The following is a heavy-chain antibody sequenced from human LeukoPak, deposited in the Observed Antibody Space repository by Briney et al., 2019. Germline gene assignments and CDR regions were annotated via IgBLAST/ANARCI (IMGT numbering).Heavy chain of an antibody. D-gene: IGHD4-23*01. Sequence: PGGSLRLSCAASAFSFRTYAMTWVRQAPGKGLEWVSTISINGGSLHYGDSVKGRFTISRDNSKNTLHLHMNNLRAEDTAIYYCATVYGGQLWEAFDNWGQGTTVTVSS. V-gene: IGHV3-23*01. CDR1: AFSFRTYA. CDR2: ISINGGSL. J-gene: IGHJ3*02. CDR3: ATVYGGQLWEAFDN.